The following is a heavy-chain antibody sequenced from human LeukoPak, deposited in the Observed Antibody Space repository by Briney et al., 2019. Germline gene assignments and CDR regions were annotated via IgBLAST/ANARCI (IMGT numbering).Heavy chain of an antibody. Sequence: PGGSLRLSCAASGFTFSSYGMHWVRQAPGKGLEWVAVISYDGSNKYYADSVKGRFTISRDNSKNTLYLQMNSLRAEDTAVYYCAKDGRPDYYDSSGYYSRSYFDYWGQGTLVTVSS. J-gene: IGHJ4*02. CDR1: GFTFSSYG. CDR3: AKDGRPDYYDSSGYYSRSYFDY. CDR2: ISYDGSNK. D-gene: IGHD3-22*01. V-gene: IGHV3-30*18.